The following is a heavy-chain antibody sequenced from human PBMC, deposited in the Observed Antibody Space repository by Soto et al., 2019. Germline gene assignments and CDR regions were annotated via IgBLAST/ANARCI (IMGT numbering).Heavy chain of an antibody. CDR2: ISAYNGNT. V-gene: IGHV1-18*04. D-gene: IGHD3-22*01. J-gene: IGHJ4*02. CDR1: GYTFTSYG. CDR3: ARDRGKYYDSSGKGSDY. Sequence: ASVKVSCKASGYTFTSYGISWVRQAPGQGLEWMGWISAYNGNTNYAQKLQGRVTMTTDTSTSTAHMELRSLRSDDTAGYYCARDRGKYYDSSGKGSDYWGQGTLVTVSS.